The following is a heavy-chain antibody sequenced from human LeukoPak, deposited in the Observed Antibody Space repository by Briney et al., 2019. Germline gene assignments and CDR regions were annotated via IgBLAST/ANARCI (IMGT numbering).Heavy chain of an antibody. D-gene: IGHD3-10*01. CDR1: GGSISSYY. Sequence: PSETLSLTFTVSGGSISSYYWSWIRQPPGKGLEWIGYIYYSGSTNYNPSLKSRVTMSLDTSKNQFSLKVSSVTAADTAVYYCARAAYYGSGSPTRYYYGMDVWGQGTTVTVSS. V-gene: IGHV4-59*01. CDR3: ARAAYYGSGSPTRYYYGMDV. J-gene: IGHJ6*02. CDR2: IYYSGST.